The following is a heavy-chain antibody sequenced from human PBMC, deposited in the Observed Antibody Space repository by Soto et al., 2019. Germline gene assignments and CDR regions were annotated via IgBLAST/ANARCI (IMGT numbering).Heavy chain of an antibody. CDR1: GGSVSSRSYY. Sequence: QVHLQESGPGLVKPSETLSLTCTVSGGSVSSRSYYWNWIRQPPGKGPEWIGYIYYSGSTNYNPCLRSRVTISVDTSKNQFSVRLIAVTAGDTAVYYCAGGIHRDDYNCSPDYWGQGTLVTVSS. CDR3: AGGIHRDDYNCSPDY. D-gene: IGHD4-4*01. J-gene: IGHJ4*02. V-gene: IGHV4-61*01. CDR2: IYYSGST.